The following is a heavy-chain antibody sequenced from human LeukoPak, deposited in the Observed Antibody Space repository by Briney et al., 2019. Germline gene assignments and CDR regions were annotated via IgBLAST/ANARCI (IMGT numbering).Heavy chain of an antibody. Sequence: SVKVSCKASGGTFSSYAISWVRQAPGQGLEWMGRIIPILGIANYAQKFQGRVTITADKSTSTAYMELSSLRSEDTAVYYCARGEMATMEGAFDIWGQGTLVTVSS. CDR3: ARGEMATMEGAFDI. CDR2: IIPILGIA. J-gene: IGHJ4*02. CDR1: GGTFSSYA. V-gene: IGHV1-69*04. D-gene: IGHD5-24*01.